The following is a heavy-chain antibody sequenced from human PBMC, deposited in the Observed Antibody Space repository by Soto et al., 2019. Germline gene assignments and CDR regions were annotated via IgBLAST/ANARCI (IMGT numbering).Heavy chain of an antibody. Sequence: VQLVESGGGLVKPGGSLRLSCEASGFTFSSYTINWVRRAPGKGLEWVSSISSRSTNIHYADSVKGRFTISRDNAKRSLYLQMNSLRAEDAAVYYCARGPLYYFDYWGQGTLVTVSS. V-gene: IGHV3-21*01. CDR3: ARGPLYYFDY. CDR2: ISSRSTNI. J-gene: IGHJ4*02. CDR1: GFTFSSYT.